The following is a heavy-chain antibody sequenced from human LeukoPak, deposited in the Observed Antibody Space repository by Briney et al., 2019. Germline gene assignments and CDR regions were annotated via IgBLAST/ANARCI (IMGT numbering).Heavy chain of an antibody. CDR2: IYSSGST. J-gene: IGHJ6*02. D-gene: IGHD6-13*01. CDR1: GGSISSYY. Sequence: SETLSLTCTVSGGSISSYYWSWIRQPAGKGLEWIGRIYSSGSTNYNPSLKSRVTMSVDTSKNQFSLKVRSVTAAGTAIYYCARDGIAAARQGYRYYYGMDVWGQGTTVTVSS. CDR3: ARDGIAAARQGYRYYYGMDV. V-gene: IGHV4-4*07.